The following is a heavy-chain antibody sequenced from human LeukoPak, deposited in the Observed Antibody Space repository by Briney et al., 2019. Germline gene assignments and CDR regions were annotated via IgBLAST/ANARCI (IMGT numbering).Heavy chain of an antibody. CDR1: GGTFSSYA. CDR3: ARVGRPSGVVVPAAPFDY. Sequence: SVKVSCKASGGTFSSYAISWVRPAPGQGLEWMGGIIPIFGTANYAQKFQGRVTITTDESTSTAYMELSSLRSEDTAVYYCARVGRPSGVVVPAAPFDYWGQGTLVTVSS. J-gene: IGHJ4*02. CDR2: IIPIFGTA. V-gene: IGHV1-69*05. D-gene: IGHD2-2*01.